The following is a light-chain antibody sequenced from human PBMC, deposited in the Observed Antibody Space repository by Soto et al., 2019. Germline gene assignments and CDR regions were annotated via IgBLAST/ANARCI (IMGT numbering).Light chain of an antibody. V-gene: IGKV3-20*01. J-gene: IGKJ1*01. CDR2: GAS. Sequence: EIVLTQSPGTLSLSPGERATLSCRASQSVSSSYLAWYQQKPGQAPRLLIYGASSRPTGIPDRFSGSGSGTDFTLTNSRLEPEDSAVYFCQQYGSSPRTFGQGTKVEIK. CDR1: QSVSSSY. CDR3: QQYGSSPRT.